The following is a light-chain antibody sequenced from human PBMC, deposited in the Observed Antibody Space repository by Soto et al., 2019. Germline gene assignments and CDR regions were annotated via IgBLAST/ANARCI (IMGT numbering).Light chain of an antibody. J-gene: IGKJ3*01. V-gene: IGKV1-33*01. Sequence: DIQMTQSPSSLSASVGDRVTITCQASQDISNYLHWYQQKPGKAPKLLIYDASNLETGVPSRFSGSGSGTDFTFPISSLQPEDIATYYFQQYDNPLFTFGPGTKVDIK. CDR2: DAS. CDR1: QDISNY. CDR3: QQYDNPLFT.